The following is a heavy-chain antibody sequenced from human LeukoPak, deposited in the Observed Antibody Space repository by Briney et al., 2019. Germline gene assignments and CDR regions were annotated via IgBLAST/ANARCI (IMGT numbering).Heavy chain of an antibody. D-gene: IGHD3-9*01. CDR3: AKDHYDILTGYYNVGDY. Sequence: GGSLRLSCAASGFTFSSYAMSWVRQAPGKGLEWVSAISGSGGSTYYADSVKGRFTISRDNSKNTLYLQMNSLRAEDTAVYYCAKDHYDILTGYYNVGDYWGQGTLVTVSS. J-gene: IGHJ4*02. V-gene: IGHV3-23*01. CDR2: ISGSGGST. CDR1: GFTFSSYA.